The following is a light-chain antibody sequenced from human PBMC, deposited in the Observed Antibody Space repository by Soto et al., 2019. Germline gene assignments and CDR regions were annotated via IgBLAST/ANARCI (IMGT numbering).Light chain of an antibody. CDR1: QAIARY. J-gene: IGKJ2*01. Sequence: DIQMTQSPASLSASVGDRVIMTCRASQAIARYLNCYQHKPGKAPKLLIYDVSRLERGVPSRFSGSGSGTDFTFTISSLQPEDFATYYCQQTDDLPRYTFGQGTKLEMK. CDR2: DVS. CDR3: QQTDDLPRYT. V-gene: IGKV1-33*01.